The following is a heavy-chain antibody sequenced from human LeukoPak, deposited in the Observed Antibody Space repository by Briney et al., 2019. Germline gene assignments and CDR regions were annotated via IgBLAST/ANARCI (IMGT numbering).Heavy chain of an antibody. CDR3: AKDRKVGATAPRYYYMDV. CDR2: ISGSGGST. D-gene: IGHD1-26*01. V-gene: IGHV3-23*01. CDR1: GFTFSSYA. Sequence: GGSLRLSCAASGFTFSSYAMSWVRQAPGKGLEWVSAISGSGGSTYYADSVKGRFTISRDNSKNTLYLQVNSLRAEDTAVYYCAKDRKVGATAPRYYYMDVWGKGTTVTVSS. J-gene: IGHJ6*03.